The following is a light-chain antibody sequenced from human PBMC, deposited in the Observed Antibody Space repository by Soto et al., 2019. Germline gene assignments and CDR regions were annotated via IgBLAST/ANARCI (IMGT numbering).Light chain of an antibody. J-gene: IGKJ1*01. Sequence: SVLTPSPATLSFSPGERATLSCRASQSISSYLAWYQQKPGQAPRLLIYDASIRAAGIPPRFSGSGSGTEFTLTISSLEPEDFAGYYCQQRSNWPQWSFGQGTKVDIK. CDR3: QQRSNWPQWS. CDR1: QSISSY. CDR2: DAS. V-gene: IGKV3-11*01.